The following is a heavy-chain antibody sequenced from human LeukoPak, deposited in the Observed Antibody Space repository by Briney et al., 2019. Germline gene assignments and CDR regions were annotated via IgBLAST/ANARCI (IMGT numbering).Heavy chain of an antibody. CDR2: IYHSGST. J-gene: IGHJ5*02. CDR3: ARDAYSRPNWFDP. CDR1: GYSISSGYY. Sequence: SETLSLTCTVSGYSISSGYYWGWIRQPPGKGLEWIGSIYHSGSTYYNPSLKSRVTISVDTSKNQFSLKLSSVTAADTAVYYCARDAYSRPNWFDPWGQGTLVTVSS. D-gene: IGHD2-21*01. V-gene: IGHV4-38-2*02.